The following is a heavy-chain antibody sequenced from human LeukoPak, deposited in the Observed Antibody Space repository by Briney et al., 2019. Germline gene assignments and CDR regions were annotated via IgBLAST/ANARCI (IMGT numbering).Heavy chain of an antibody. CDR1: GFTFSSYG. CDR3: ARDYGGYYDYVWGSLWFDP. J-gene: IGHJ5*02. D-gene: IGHD3-16*01. CDR2: ISTGGGST. Sequence: PGGALRLSCAASGFTFSSYGMSWVRQAPGKGLEWVSAISTGGGSTYYADSVKGRFTISRDNSKNTLYLQMNSLRAEDTAVYYCARDYGGYYDYVWGSLWFDPWGQGTLVTVSS. V-gene: IGHV3-23*01.